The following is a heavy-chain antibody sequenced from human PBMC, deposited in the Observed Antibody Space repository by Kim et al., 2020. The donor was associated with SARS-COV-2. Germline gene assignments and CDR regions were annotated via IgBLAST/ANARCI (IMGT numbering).Heavy chain of an antibody. V-gene: IGHV4-31*03. CDR1: GGSIRSGGKF. J-gene: IGHJ4*02. D-gene: IGHD2-2*01. Sequence: SETLSLTCSVSGGSIRSGGKFWTWIRQHPAKGLEWIGYISYSGNSHYSPSLRSRVSISLQTSENQFSLELTSLTAADTAVYYCARGQPLDYWGQGILVPV. CDR3: ARGQPLDY. CDR2: ISYSGNS.